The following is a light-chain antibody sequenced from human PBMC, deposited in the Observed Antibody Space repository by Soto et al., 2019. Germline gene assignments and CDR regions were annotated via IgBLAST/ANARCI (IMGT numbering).Light chain of an antibody. J-gene: IGLJ2*01. CDR2: DVS. V-gene: IGLV2-14*01. CDR1: SSDVGGYNY. Sequence: QSALTQPASVSGSPGQSITISCTGTSSDVGGYNYVSWYQQHPGKATKLMIYDVSNRPSGVSNRSSGTTGGNTASLTISRLPAEDDDYYYGSSYTSRSTLVFGGGTKLTVL. CDR3: SSYTSRSTLV.